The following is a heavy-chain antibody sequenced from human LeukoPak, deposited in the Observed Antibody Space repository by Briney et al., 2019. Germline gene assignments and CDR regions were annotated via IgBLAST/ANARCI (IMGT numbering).Heavy chain of an antibody. Sequence: SETLSLTCAVYGGSFSGYYWSWIRPPPGKGLEWIGEINHSGSTNYNPSLKSRVTISVDTSKNQFSLKLSSVTAADTAVYYCARDPGYSGYEGVDYWGQGTLDTVSS. CDR2: INHSGST. CDR3: ARDPGYSGYEGVDY. D-gene: IGHD5-12*01. CDR1: GGSFSGYY. V-gene: IGHV4-34*01. J-gene: IGHJ4*02.